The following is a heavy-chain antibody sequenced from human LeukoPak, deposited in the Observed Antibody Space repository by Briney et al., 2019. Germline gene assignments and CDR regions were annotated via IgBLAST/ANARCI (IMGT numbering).Heavy chain of an antibody. CDR3: ARDDYYGSGSYPFDY. D-gene: IGHD3-10*01. J-gene: IGHJ4*02. CDR2: ISAYNGNT. Sequence: ATVKVSCKASGYTFTSYGFSWVRQAPGQGLEWMGWISAYNGNTNYAQKLQGRVTMTTDTSTSTAYMELRSLRSDDTAVYYCARDDYYGSGSYPFDYWGQGTLVTVSS. V-gene: IGHV1-18*01. CDR1: GYTFTSYG.